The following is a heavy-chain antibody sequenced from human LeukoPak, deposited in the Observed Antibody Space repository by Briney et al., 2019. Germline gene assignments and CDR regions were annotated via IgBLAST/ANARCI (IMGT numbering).Heavy chain of an antibody. Sequence: SQTLSLTCAVSGGSISSGGYSWSWIRQPPGKGLEWIGYIYHSGSTYYNPSLKSRVTISVGRSKNQFSLKLSSVTAADTAVYYCATAGEGSGSYDYWGQGTLVTASS. CDR2: IYHSGST. CDR3: ATAGEGSGSYDY. CDR1: GGSISSGGYS. D-gene: IGHD3-10*01. V-gene: IGHV4-30-2*01. J-gene: IGHJ4*02.